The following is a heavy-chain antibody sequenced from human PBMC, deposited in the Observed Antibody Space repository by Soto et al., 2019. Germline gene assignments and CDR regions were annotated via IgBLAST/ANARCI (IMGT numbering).Heavy chain of an antibody. CDR3: WRSYGWDAVDS. V-gene: IGHV4-4*02. D-gene: IGHD5-18*01. CDR1: GVSIDSSYW. J-gene: IGHJ4*02. Sequence: SETLSLTCDVSGVSIDSSYWWGWVRQPPGRDLEWLGDMSHGGSTKYNPSLKSRGTRLLDKSKNQFSLSLSFVPAADTATYYCWRSYGWDAVDSWDQGTLETVSS. CDR2: MSHGGST.